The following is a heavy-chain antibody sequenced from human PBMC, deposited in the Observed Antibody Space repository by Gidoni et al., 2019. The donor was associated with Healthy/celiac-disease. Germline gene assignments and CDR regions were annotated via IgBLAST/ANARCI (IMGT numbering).Heavy chain of an antibody. Sequence: QVQLVESGGGLVKPGGSLRLSCAASGFTFSDYYMSWIRQAPGKGLEWVSYISSSSSYTNYADSVKGRFTISRDNAKNSLYLQMNSLRAEDTAVYYCARVRSSGWYFDYWGQGTLVTVSS. CDR3: ARVRSSGWYFDY. CDR2: ISSSSSYT. CDR1: GFTFSDYY. J-gene: IGHJ4*02. D-gene: IGHD6-19*01. V-gene: IGHV3-11*06.